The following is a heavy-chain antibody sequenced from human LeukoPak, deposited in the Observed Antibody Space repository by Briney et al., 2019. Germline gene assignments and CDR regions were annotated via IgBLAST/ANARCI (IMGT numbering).Heavy chain of an antibody. CDR2: IYSGCST. V-gene: IGHV3-53*01. CDR3: ARDPGLMDVRGAFDI. J-gene: IGHJ3*02. Sequence: PGWSLKLSCAACGFIDSSNYMSWVRQARGKGLEWVSVIYSGCSTYYADSVKGLFTISRDNSKNTLYLQMNSLRAEDTAVYYCARDPGLMDVRGAFDIWGQATMLTVSS. D-gene: IGHD2-8*01. CDR1: GFIDSSNY.